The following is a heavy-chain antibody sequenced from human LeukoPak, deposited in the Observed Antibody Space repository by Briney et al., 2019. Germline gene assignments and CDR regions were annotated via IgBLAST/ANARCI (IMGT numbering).Heavy chain of an antibody. D-gene: IGHD6-13*01. J-gene: IGHJ4*02. CDR1: GGSITSSSYS. V-gene: IGHV4-39*01. Sequence: SETLSLTCSVSGGSITSSSYSWGWIRQPPGKGLGWIGTMHYSGSSYYNPSLKSRVTISVDTSKNQFSLKLTSVTAADTAVCYCARLYSSSCNFDYWGQGTLVTVSS. CDR3: ARLYSSSCNFDY. CDR2: MHYSGSS.